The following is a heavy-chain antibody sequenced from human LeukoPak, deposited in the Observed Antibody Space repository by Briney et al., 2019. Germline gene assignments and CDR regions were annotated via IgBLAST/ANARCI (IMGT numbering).Heavy chain of an antibody. CDR2: IYTSGST. CDR3: ATSFDSSGGNPFDY. Sequence: SQTLSLTCTVSGGSISSGSYYRSWIRQPAGKGLEWFGRIYTSGSTNYNPSLKSRVPISVVTSKNQFSLKLSSVTAADTAAYYCATSFDSSGGNPFDYWGQGTLVTVSS. J-gene: IGHJ4*02. CDR1: GGSISSGSYY. V-gene: IGHV4-61*02. D-gene: IGHD6-19*01.